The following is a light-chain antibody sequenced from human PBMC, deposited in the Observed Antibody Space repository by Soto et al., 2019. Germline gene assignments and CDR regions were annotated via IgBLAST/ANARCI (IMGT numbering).Light chain of an antibody. CDR2: ATS. J-gene: IGKJ2*01. V-gene: IGKV1-39*01. Sequence: DIRMTQSPSSLSASVGDRVTITCRASQSISGYLSWFQQKPGKAPKLLIYATSTLQSGVPSRFSGSRSGTDFTLTINSLQPEDFAIYYCQQTYSHPMYTFGQGTKVDIK. CDR1: QSISGY. CDR3: QQTYSHPMYT.